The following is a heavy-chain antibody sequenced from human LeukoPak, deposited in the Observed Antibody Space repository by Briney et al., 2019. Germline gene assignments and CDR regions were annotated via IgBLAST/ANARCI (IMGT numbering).Heavy chain of an antibody. J-gene: IGHJ4*02. CDR2: ISATGNYI. V-gene: IGHV3-21*01. Sequence: PGKSLRLSCAASGFTFSSYAMHWVRQAPGKGLEWVSSISATGNYIYYADSVKGRCTISRDNAKNSLYLQMNSLRAEDTAVYYCARDRSGYTFDDWGQGTLVTVSS. CDR1: GFTFSSYA. CDR3: ARDRSGYTFDD. D-gene: IGHD5-18*01.